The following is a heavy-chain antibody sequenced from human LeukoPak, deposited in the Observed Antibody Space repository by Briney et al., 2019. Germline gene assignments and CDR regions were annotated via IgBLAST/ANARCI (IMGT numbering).Heavy chain of an antibody. V-gene: IGHV3-23*01. CDR3: AKDRGMITFGGPRVLDY. Sequence: PGGSLRLSCVASGFTFSSYAMSWVRQAPGKGLEWVSAISGSGGSTYYADSVKGRFTISRDNSKNTLYLQMNSLRAEDTAVYYCAKDRGMITFGGPRVLDYWGQGTLVTVSS. CDR2: ISGSGGST. D-gene: IGHD3-16*01. CDR1: GFTFSSYA. J-gene: IGHJ4*02.